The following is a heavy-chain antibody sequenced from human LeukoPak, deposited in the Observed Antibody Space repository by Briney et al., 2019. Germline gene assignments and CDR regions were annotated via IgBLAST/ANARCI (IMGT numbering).Heavy chain of an antibody. Sequence: GGSLRLSCAASGFTFSSYAMSWVRQAPGKGLEWVSAISGSGGSTYYADSVKGRFTISRDNSKNTPYLQMNSLRAEDTAVYYCVVVNDIRGYYFDYWGQGTLVTVSS. V-gene: IGHV3-23*01. D-gene: IGHD2-21*01. CDR3: VVVNDIRGYYFDY. CDR1: GFTFSSYA. J-gene: IGHJ4*02. CDR2: ISGSGGST.